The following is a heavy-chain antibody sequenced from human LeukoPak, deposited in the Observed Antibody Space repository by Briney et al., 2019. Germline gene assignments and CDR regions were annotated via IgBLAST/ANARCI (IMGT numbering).Heavy chain of an antibody. CDR2: ISYDGSNK. D-gene: IGHD1-26*01. J-gene: IGHJ4*02. CDR1: GFTFSSYA. V-gene: IGHV3-30-3*01. Sequence: PGGSLRLSCAASGFTFSSYAMHWVRQAPGKGLERVAVISYDGSNKYYADSVKGRFTISRDNSKNTLYLQMNSLRAEDTAVYYCARESVDSGSYYEDFSSYFDYWGQGTLVTVSS. CDR3: ARESVDSGSYYEDFSSYFDY.